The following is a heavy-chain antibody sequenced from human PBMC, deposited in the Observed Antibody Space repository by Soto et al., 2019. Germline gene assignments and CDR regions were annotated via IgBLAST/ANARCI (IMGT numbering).Heavy chain of an antibody. V-gene: IGHV1-2*02. CDR1: GYTFTRYY. D-gene: IGHD3-10*01. Sequence: GASVKVSFKASGYTFTRYYIHWVRQAPGQGLEGVGWVNPKSGGKNHAQKFQGRVTMTRDTSISTAYMELSRLRSDDTAVYYCARGHRSYNWFDPWGQGTLVTVSA. J-gene: IGHJ5*02. CDR2: VNPKSGGK. CDR3: ARGHRSYNWFDP.